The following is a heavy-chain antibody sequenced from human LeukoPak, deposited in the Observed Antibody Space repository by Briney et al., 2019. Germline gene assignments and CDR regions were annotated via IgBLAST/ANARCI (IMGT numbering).Heavy chain of an antibody. D-gene: IGHD3-22*01. Sequence: PSQTLSLTCTVSGGSIGSGSYYWSWIRQPAGKGLEWIGRIYTSGSTNYNPSLKSRVTISVDTSKNQFSLKLSSVTAADTAVYYCARDYYDSSGYPAGAFDIWGQGTMVTVSS. CDR1: GGSIGSGSYY. J-gene: IGHJ3*02. CDR3: ARDYYDSSGYPAGAFDI. V-gene: IGHV4-61*02. CDR2: IYTSGST.